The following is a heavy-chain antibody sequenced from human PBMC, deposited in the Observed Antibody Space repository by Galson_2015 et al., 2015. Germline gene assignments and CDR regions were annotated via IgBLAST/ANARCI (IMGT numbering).Heavy chain of an antibody. CDR1: GFTFSSYG. J-gene: IGHJ4*02. CDR3: ARDPPYDSSGYYLYYFDY. V-gene: IGHV3-33*01. CDR2: IWYDGSNK. Sequence: SLRLSCAASGFTFSSYGMHWVRQAPGKGLEWVAVIWYDGSNKYYADSVKGRFTISRDNSKNTLYLQMNSLRAEDTAVYYCARDPPYDSSGYYLYYFDYWGQGTLVTVSS. D-gene: IGHD3-22*01.